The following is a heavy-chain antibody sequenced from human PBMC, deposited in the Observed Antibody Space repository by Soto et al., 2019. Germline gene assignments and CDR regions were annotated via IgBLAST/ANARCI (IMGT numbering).Heavy chain of an antibody. Sequence: PGGSLRLSCAASGFTFSSYAMHWVRQAPGKGLEWVAVISYDGSNKYYADSVKGRFTISRDNSKNTLYLQMNSLRAEDTAVYYCATIAAAGNDLDYWGQGTLVTVSS. CDR2: ISYDGSNK. CDR1: GFTFSSYA. CDR3: ATIAAAGNDLDY. V-gene: IGHV3-30-3*01. J-gene: IGHJ4*02. D-gene: IGHD6-13*01.